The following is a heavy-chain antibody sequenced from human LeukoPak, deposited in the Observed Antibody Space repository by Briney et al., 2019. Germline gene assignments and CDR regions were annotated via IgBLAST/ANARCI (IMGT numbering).Heavy chain of an antibody. Sequence: SETLSLTCTVSGGSISNNAYYWAWIRQPPGKGLEWIGTIYYSGSTYYNPSLKSRVTISVDTSNNHVSLKLSSVTAADTAVYYCASQIDPYYFDYWGQGTLVTVSS. CDR2: IYYSGST. CDR3: ASQIDPYYFDY. CDR1: GGSISNNAYY. V-gene: IGHV4-39*02. J-gene: IGHJ4*02.